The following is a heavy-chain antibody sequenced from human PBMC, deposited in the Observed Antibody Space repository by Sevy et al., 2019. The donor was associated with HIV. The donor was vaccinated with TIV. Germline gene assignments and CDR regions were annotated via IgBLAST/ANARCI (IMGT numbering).Heavy chain of an antibody. J-gene: IGHJ6*02. Sequence: LETLSLTCPGSCGSLSGYFWGWVPQPPGEGPGWIGNFYYSGSTNYKPSLKGQVSISVDTSKNQVSLKLSSVTGADTAVYFCARTSPYFYYGMDVWGQGTPVTVSS. V-gene: IGHV4-59*01. CDR1: CGSLSGYF. CDR2: FYYSGST. CDR3: ARTSPYFYYGMDV. D-gene: IGHD4-17*01.